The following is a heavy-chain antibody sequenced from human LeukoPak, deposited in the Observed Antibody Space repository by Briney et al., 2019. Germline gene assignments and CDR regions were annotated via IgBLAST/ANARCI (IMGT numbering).Heavy chain of an antibody. V-gene: IGHV3-43*01. J-gene: IGHJ4*02. CDR3: ARGGFWLESDFDY. Sequence: GGSLRLSCAASGFTFDDYTMHWVRQAPGKGLEWVSLISWDGGSTYYVDSVKGRFTISRDNAKNSLYLQMNSLRAEDTAVYYCARGGFWLESDFDYWGQGTLVTVSS. CDR1: GFTFDDYT. CDR2: ISWDGGST. D-gene: IGHD3-9*01.